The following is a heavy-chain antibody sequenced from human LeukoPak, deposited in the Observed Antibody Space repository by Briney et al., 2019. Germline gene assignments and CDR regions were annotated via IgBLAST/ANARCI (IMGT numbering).Heavy chain of an antibody. CDR3: ARSHPKGIAAAGTGGIHNWFDP. CDR1: GYTFTSYG. J-gene: IGHJ5*02. CDR2: ISAYNGNT. Sequence: ASVKVSCKASGYTFTSYGISWVRQAPGQGLEWMGWISAYNGNTNYAQKLQGRVTMTTDTSTSTAYMELRSLRSDDTAVYYCARSHPKGIAAAGTGGIHNWFDPWDQGTLVTVSS. V-gene: IGHV1-18*01. D-gene: IGHD6-13*01.